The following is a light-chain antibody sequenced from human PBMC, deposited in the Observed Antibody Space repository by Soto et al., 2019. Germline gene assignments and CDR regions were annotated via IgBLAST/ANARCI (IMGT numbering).Light chain of an antibody. CDR1: QSISNY. CDR2: AAS. Sequence: DIQMTQSPSSLSASVGDRVTITCRASQSISNYLNWYQQKPGKAPKLLIYAASSLQSGVPSRFSGSGSGTHFTLTTSSLQPEDFGTYYCQQTDSFPITFGQGTRGRL. J-gene: IGKJ5*01. V-gene: IGKV1-39*01. CDR3: QQTDSFPIT.